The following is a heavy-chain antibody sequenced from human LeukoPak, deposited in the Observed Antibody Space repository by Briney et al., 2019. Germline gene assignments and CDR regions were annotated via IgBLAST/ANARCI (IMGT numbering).Heavy chain of an antibody. CDR3: ARHLGYCSSTSCYSYFDP. J-gene: IGHJ5*02. V-gene: IGHV4-59*08. CDR2: IYYSGRT. Sequence: PSETLSLTCTVSGASISSYYWSWIRQPPGKGLEWIGHIYYSGRTNSNPSLESRVTISVDTSKNQFSLNLSSVTAADTAVYYCARHLGYCSSTSCYSYFDPWGQGTLVTVSS. D-gene: IGHD2-2*01. CDR1: GASISSYY.